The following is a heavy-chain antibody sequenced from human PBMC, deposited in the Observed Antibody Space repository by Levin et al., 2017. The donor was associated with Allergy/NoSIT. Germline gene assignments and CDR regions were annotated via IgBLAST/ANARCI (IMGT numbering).Heavy chain of an antibody. Sequence: GESLKISCAASGFTFSDFYMSWIRQAPGKGLEWVSYIRSSDSDVYYADSVRGRFTISRDNSKNSVYLQMNRLRAEDTAVYYCARDPPFWNGYLYYYYYGMYVWGQGTTVTVSS. CDR2: IRSSDSDV. CDR1: GFTFSDFY. CDR3: ARDPPFWNGYLYYYYYGMYV. J-gene: IGHJ6*02. D-gene: IGHD3-3*01. V-gene: IGHV3-11*01.